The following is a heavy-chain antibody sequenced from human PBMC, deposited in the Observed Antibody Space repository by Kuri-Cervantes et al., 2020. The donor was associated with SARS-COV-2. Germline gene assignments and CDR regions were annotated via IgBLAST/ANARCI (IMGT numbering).Heavy chain of an antibody. V-gene: IGHV3-7*01. CDR2: IKQDGSEK. CDR1: GFTFSSYW. Sequence: GESLKISCAASGFTFSSYWMSWVRQAPGKGLEWVANIKQDGSEKYYVDSVKGRFTISRDNAKNSLYLQMNSLRAEDTAVYHCARDREFIAARIFDYWGQGTLVTVSS. J-gene: IGHJ4*02. D-gene: IGHD6-6*01. CDR3: ARDREFIAARIFDY.